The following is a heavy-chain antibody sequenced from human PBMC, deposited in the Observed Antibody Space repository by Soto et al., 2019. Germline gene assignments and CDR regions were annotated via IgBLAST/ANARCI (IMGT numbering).Heavy chain of an antibody. D-gene: IGHD6-13*01. Sequence: PVGSLRLSCAASGFTFSSYWMSWVRQAPGKGLEWVANIKQDGSEKYYVDSVKGRFTISRDNAKNSLYLQMNSLRAEDTAVYYCARGSSSSWYSSDYYYGMDVWGQGTTVTVSS. CDR2: IKQDGSEK. V-gene: IGHV3-7*01. CDR1: GFTFSSYW. J-gene: IGHJ6*02. CDR3: ARGSSSSWYSSDYYYGMDV.